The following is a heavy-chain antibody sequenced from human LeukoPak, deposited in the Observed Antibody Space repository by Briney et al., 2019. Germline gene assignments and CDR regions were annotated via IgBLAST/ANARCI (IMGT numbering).Heavy chain of an antibody. CDR2: ISYDGSNK. CDR3: AKDFGYCSSTSCYYFDY. Sequence: PGGSLGLSCAASGFTFSSYAMHWVRQAPGKGLEWVAVISYDGSNKYYADSVKGRFTISRDNSKNTLYLQMNSLRAEDTAVYYCAKDFGYCSSTSCYYFDYWGQGTLVTVSS. CDR1: GFTFSSYA. D-gene: IGHD2-2*01. J-gene: IGHJ4*02. V-gene: IGHV3-30*04.